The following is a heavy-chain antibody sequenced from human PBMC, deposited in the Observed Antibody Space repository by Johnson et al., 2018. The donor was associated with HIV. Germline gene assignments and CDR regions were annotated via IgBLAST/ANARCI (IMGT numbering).Heavy chain of an antibody. CDR3: LIRDAFDI. J-gene: IGHJ3*02. V-gene: IGHV3-NL1*01. Sequence: QVQLVESGGGLVLPGGSLRLSCAASGFTFSSYGMHWVRQAPGKGLEWVSVIYSGGSTYYADSVKGRFTISRDNSKNTLYLQMNSLRAEDTAVYYCLIRDAFDIWGQGTMVTVSS. CDR2: IYSGGST. D-gene: IGHD2-8*01. CDR1: GFTFSSYG.